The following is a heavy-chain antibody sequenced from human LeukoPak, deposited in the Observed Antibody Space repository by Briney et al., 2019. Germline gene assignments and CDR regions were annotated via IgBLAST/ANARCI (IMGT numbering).Heavy chain of an antibody. CDR1: GFTFSSYS. D-gene: IGHD1-26*01. V-gene: IGHV3-21*01. CDR3: ARSQSGSYSNLDY. Sequence: GGSLRLSCAASGFTFSSYSVNWVRQAPGKGLEWVSSISSSSGYIYYADSVKGRFTISRDNAKNSLYLQMNSLRAEDTAVYYCARSQSGSYSNLDYWGQGTLVPSPQ. CDR2: ISSSSGYI. J-gene: IGHJ4*02.